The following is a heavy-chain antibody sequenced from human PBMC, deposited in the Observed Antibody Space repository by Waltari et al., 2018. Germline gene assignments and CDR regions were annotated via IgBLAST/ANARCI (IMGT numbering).Heavy chain of an antibody. CDR1: GGTFSSHA. CDR2: SIAIFGTA. J-gene: IGHJ3*02. D-gene: IGHD3-3*01. V-gene: IGHV1-69*12. Sequence: QVQLVQSGAEVKKPGSSVKVSCKASGGTFSSHAISWVRQDPGQGREWMGGSIAIFGTANYAQKFQGRVTITADESTSTAYMELSSLRSEDTAVYYCARGRGGFWSGRYGLNDAFDIWGQGTMVTVSS. CDR3: ARGRGGFWSGRYGLNDAFDI.